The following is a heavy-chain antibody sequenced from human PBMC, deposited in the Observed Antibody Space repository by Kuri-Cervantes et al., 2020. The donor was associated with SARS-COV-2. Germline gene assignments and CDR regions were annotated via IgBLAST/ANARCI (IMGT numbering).Heavy chain of an antibody. CDR3: ARPLVGAYDAFDI. CDR1: GYSISGGYY. J-gene: IGHJ3*02. Sequence: SETLSLTCAVSGYSISGGYYWSWIRQPPGKGLEWIGEINHSGSTNYNPSLKSRVTISVDTSKNQFSLKLSSVTAADTAVYYCARPLVGAYDAFDIWGQGTMVTVSS. D-gene: IGHD1-26*01. V-gene: IGHV4-38-2*01. CDR2: INHSGST.